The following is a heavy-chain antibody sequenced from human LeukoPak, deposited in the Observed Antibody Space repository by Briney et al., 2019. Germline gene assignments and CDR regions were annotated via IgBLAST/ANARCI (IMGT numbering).Heavy chain of an antibody. Sequence: PGGSLRLSCAAPGFTFSSYGMHWVRQAPGKGLEWVAFIRYDGSNKYYADSVKGRFTISRDNSKNTLYLQMNSLRAEDTAVYYCAKDALGGYYYVFDYWGQGTLVTVSS. D-gene: IGHD3-22*01. CDR3: AKDALGGYYYVFDY. V-gene: IGHV3-30*02. J-gene: IGHJ4*02. CDR1: GFTFSSYG. CDR2: IRYDGSNK.